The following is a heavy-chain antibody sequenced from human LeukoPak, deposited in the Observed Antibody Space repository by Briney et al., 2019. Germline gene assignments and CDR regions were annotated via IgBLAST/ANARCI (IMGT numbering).Heavy chain of an antibody. CDR1: GGSISGGSYY. CDR3: ARHSNWNGGVDWFDP. D-gene: IGHD1-20*01. CDR2: IYTSGST. Sequence: SQTLSLTCTVSGGSISGGSYYWSWIRQPAGKGLEWIGRIYTSGSTNYNPSLKSRVTISVDTSKNQFSLKLNSVTAADTAVYYCARHSNWNGGVDWFDPWGQGTQVTVSS. J-gene: IGHJ5*02. V-gene: IGHV4-61*02.